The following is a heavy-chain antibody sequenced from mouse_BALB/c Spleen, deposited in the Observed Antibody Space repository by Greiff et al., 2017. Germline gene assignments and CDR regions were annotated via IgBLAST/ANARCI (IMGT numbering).Heavy chain of an antibody. Sequence: QVQLQQSGAELVKPGASVKLSCKASGYTFTSYWMHWVKQRPGQGLEWIGEIDPSDSYTNYNQKFKGKATLTVDKSSSTAYMQLSSLTSEDSAVYYCARSDYGSSYRYFDVWGAGTTVTVSS. V-gene: IGHV1-69*02. D-gene: IGHD1-1*01. J-gene: IGHJ1*01. CDR3: ARSDYGSSYRYFDV. CDR1: GYTFTSYW. CDR2: IDPSDSYT.